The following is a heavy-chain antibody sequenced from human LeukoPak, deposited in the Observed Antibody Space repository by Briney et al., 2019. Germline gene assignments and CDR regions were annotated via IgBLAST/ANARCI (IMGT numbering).Heavy chain of an antibody. V-gene: IGHV4-38-2*02. CDR1: SYPISSGYY. CDR2: IYHSGGS. D-gene: IGHD2/OR15-2a*01. CDR3: ARQYGSWFDP. J-gene: IGHJ5*02. Sequence: SETLSLTCTVSSYPISSGYYWGWIRQPPGKGLEWIGSIYHSGGSYYNPSLKSRVTISVDTSKNQFSLKLFSVAAADTAVYYCARQYGSWFDPWGQGTLVTVSS.